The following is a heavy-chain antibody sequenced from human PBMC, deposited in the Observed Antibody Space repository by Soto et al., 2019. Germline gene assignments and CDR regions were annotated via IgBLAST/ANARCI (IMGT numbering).Heavy chain of an antibody. CDR2: ISSSSSTI. J-gene: IGHJ4*02. CDR1: GFTFSSYS. Sequence: EVQLVESGGGLVQPGGSLRLSCAASGFTFSSYSMNWVRQAPGKGLEWVSYISSSSSTIYYADSVKGRFTISRDNAKNSLYLQMNSVRAEGTAVYYCARDDFRVVVPAALDYWGQGTLVTVSS. CDR3: ARDDFRVVVPAALDY. D-gene: IGHD2-2*01. V-gene: IGHV3-48*01.